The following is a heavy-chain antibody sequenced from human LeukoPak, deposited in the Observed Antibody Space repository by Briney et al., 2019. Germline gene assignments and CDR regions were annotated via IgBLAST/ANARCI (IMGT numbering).Heavy chain of an antibody. CDR1: GGTFSSYA. D-gene: IGHD2-21*02. J-gene: IGHJ4*02. V-gene: IGHV1-69*13. Sequence: SVKVSCKASGGTFSSYAISWVRQAPGQGLEWMGGIIPIFGTANYAQKFQGRVTITADESTSTAYMELSSLRSEDTAVYYCASREVLLYCGGDCYSAFDYWGQGTLVTVSS. CDR3: ASREVLLYCGGDCYSAFDY. CDR2: IIPIFGTA.